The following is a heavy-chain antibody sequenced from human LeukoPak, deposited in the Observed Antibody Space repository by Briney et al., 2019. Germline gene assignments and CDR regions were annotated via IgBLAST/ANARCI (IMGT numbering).Heavy chain of an antibody. D-gene: IGHD6-13*01. J-gene: IGHJ6*03. CDR1: GGSISSYY. Sequence: PSETLSLTCTVSGGSISSYYWSWIRQPPGKGLEWIGYIYYSGSTNYNPSLKSRVTISVDTSKNQFSLKLSSVTAADQAVYYCARHSRVGSSSWYYYYMDVWGKGTTVTISS. CDR3: ARHSRVGSSSWYYYYMDV. CDR2: IYYSGST. V-gene: IGHV4-59*01.